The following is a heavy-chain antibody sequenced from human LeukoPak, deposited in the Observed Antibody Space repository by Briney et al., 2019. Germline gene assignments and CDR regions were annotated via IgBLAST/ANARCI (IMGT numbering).Heavy chain of an antibody. CDR1: GFTFSSYA. D-gene: IGHD2-8*02. V-gene: IGHV3-30*02. CDR2: IAHHGSNK. Sequence: GGSLRLSCAASGFTFSSYAMHWVRQGPGQGLEWVAYIAHHGSNKYYADSVKGRFTISRDNSKRKLYLQMNNLRADDTAVYYCAKDGSWSCTDWGQGALVTVSS. J-gene: IGHJ4*02. CDR3: AKDGSWSCTD.